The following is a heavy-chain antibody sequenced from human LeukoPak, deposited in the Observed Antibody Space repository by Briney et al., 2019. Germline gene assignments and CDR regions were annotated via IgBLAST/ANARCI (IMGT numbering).Heavy chain of an antibody. CDR2: ISDYNGYT. CDR3: ARGGQYYFASGNVDY. Sequence: ASVKVSCKASGYTFTSYGISWVRQAPGQGLDWVGWISDYNGYTNHAQNFQGRVTMTTDTSTSTAYMELRSLRPDDTAVYYCARGGQYYFASGNVDYWGQGTLVTVSP. D-gene: IGHD3-10*01. V-gene: IGHV1-18*01. CDR1: GYTFTSYG. J-gene: IGHJ4*02.